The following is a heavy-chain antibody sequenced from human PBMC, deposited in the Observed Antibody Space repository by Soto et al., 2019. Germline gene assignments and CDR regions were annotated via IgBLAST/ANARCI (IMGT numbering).Heavy chain of an antibody. CDR1: GFTFSDYY. V-gene: IGHV3-11*01. J-gene: IGHJ6*02. CDR3: ARDRFLEWLPSPYYYYGMDV. D-gene: IGHD3-3*01. CDR2: ISSSGSTI. Sequence: PGGSLRLSCAASGFTFSDYYMSWIRQAPGKGLEWVSYISSSGSTIYYADSVKGRFTISRDNAKNSLYLQMNSLRAEDTAVYYCARDRFLEWLPSPYYYYGMDVRGQGTTVTVSS.